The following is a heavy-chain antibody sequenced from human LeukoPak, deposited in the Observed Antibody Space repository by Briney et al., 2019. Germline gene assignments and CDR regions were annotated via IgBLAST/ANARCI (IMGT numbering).Heavy chain of an antibody. CDR3: ARQGSGYSPTYYYYMDV. D-gene: IGHD5-18*01. Sequence: GASLKISCKGSGSSFTSYWIGWVRQMPGKGLEWMGIIYPGDSDTRYSPSFQGQVTISADKSISTAYLQWSSLKASDTAMYYCARQGSGYSPTYYYYMDVWGKGTTVTISS. V-gene: IGHV5-51*01. CDR2: IYPGDSDT. J-gene: IGHJ6*03. CDR1: GSSFTSYW.